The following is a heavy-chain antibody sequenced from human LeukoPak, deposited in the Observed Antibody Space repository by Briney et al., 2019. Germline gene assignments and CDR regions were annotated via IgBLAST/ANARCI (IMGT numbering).Heavy chain of an antibody. V-gene: IGHV1-2*06. Sequence: ASVKVSCKASGYTFTSYAMNWVRQAPGQGPEWMGRLNPNTGHAVYAFKFQGRVTITGDTSSNTAYMEVTRLTSDDTALYYCAKDRDGANRIILWGQGTLVTVSS. D-gene: IGHD5-24*01. CDR2: LNPNTGHA. CDR3: AKDRDGANRIIL. CDR1: GYTFTSYA. J-gene: IGHJ4*02.